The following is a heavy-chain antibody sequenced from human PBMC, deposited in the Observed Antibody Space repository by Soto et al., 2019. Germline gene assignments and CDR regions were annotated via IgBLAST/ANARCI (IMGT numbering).Heavy chain of an antibody. CDR2: MNPNSGNT. D-gene: IGHD6-13*01. V-gene: IGHV1-8*01. CDR1: GYTFTSYD. J-gene: IGHJ3*02. CDR3: ARIFTAAGLDAFDI. Sequence: ASVKVSCKASGYTFTSYDINWVRQVTGQGLEWMGWMNPNSGNTGYAQKFQGRVTMTRNTSISTAYMELSSLRSEDTAVYYCARIFTAAGLDAFDIWGQGTMVTVSS.